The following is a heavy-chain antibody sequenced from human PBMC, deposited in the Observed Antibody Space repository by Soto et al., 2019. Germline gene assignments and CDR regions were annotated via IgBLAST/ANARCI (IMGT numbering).Heavy chain of an antibody. J-gene: IGHJ4*02. V-gene: IGHV4-30-2*01. CDR1: GDSIGNDEYS. Sequence: PSETLSLTCGVSGDSIGNDEYSWSWIRQPPGRGLEWLGYIYHTGSTYYIPSLESRLTMSLDRSKNHFSLRLTSVTAADTAVYYCASSTTATELRSRTNTLDYWGQGTLVTVSS. CDR3: ASSTTATELRSRTNTLDY. D-gene: IGHD1-7*01. CDR2: IYHTGST.